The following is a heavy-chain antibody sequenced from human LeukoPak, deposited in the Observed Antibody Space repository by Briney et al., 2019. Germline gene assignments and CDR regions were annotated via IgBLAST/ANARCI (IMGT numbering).Heavy chain of an antibody. CDR1: GGSFSGYY. Sequence: PSETLSLTCAVYGGSFSGYYWSWIRQPPGKGLEWIGEINHSGSTNYNPSLKSRVTISVDTSKNQFSLKLSSVTAADTAVYYCAREWSGYYTANWFDPWGQGTLVTVSS. CDR3: AREWSGYYTANWFDP. D-gene: IGHD3-3*01. J-gene: IGHJ5*02. CDR2: INHSGST. V-gene: IGHV4-34*01.